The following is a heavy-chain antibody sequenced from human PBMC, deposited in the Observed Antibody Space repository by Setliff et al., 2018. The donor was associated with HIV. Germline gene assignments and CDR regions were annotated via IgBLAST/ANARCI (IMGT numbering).Heavy chain of an antibody. J-gene: IGHJ3*02. CDR2: SNSDGSST. D-gene: IGHD7-27*01. Sequence: GGSLRLSCAASGFTFNTYWMHWVRQAPGKGLVWVSHSNSDGSSTTYAGSVKGRFTISRDNAKNTLYLQMNSLRAEDTAVYFCARELPGPPGALDIWGHGTMVTVSS. CDR3: ARELPGPPGALDI. V-gene: IGHV3-74*01. CDR1: GFTFNTYW.